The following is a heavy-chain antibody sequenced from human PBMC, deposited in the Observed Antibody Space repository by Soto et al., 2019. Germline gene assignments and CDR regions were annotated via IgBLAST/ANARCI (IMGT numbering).Heavy chain of an antibody. CDR2: ISAYNGDT. V-gene: IGHV1-18*01. D-gene: IGHD2-21*01. CDR1: GYTFTNYG. J-gene: IGHJ6*02. Sequence: ASVKVSCKASGYTFTNYGITWVRQAPGQGLEWMGWISAYNGDTHYTQRLQGRVTMTTDTSTSTAYMELRGLRSDDTAVYYCASSRSGMYRYSNYYYRMDVWGPGTTVTVSS. CDR3: ASSRSGMYRYSNYYYRMDV.